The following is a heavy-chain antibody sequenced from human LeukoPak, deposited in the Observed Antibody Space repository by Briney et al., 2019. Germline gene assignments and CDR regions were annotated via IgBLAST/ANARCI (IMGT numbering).Heavy chain of an antibody. D-gene: IGHD3-22*01. J-gene: IGHJ3*02. CDR1: GGTFSSYT. CDR2: IIPIFGTT. Sequence: SVKVSCKASGGTFSSYTISWVRQAPGQGLEWMGGIIPIFGTTNYAQKFQGRVTITADKSTSTAYMELSRLRSDDTAVYYCARTLVVINDAFDIWGQGTMVTVSS. CDR3: ARTLVVINDAFDI. V-gene: IGHV1-69*06.